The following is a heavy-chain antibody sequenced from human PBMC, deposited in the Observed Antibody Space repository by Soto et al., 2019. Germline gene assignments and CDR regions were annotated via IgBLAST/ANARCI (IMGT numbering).Heavy chain of an antibody. V-gene: IGHV6-1*01. CDR3: ARTAPVFDN. Sequence: LSPTLSLTCAISGDSVSSKSAAWNWIRQSPSRGLEWLGRTYYRSRWYNKYAVSVKSRITINPDTSKNQFSLQLNSVTPEDTAVYCWARTAPVFDNWGQGAQVKVSS. CDR2: TYYRSRWYN. J-gene: IGHJ4*02. CDR1: GDSVSSKSAA.